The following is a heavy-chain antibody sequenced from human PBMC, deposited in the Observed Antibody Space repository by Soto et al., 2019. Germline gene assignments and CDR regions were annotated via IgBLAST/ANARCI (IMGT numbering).Heavy chain of an antibody. CDR3: ARQLGATLGGGMDV. D-gene: IGHD1-26*01. CDR2: INHSGST. J-gene: IGHJ6*02. Sequence: ASETLSLTCAVYGGSFSGYYWSWIRQPPGKGLEWIGEINHSGSTNYNPSLKSRVTISVDTSKDQFSLKLSSVTAADTAVYYCARQLGATLGGGMDVWGQGTTVTVSS. CDR1: GGSFSGYY. V-gene: IGHV4-34*01.